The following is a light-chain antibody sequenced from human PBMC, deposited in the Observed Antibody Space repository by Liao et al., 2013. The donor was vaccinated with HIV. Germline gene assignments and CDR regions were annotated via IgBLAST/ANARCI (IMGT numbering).Light chain of an antibody. CDR3: QAWDSSVV. J-gene: IGLJ2*01. CDR1: YIGSKS. Sequence: SYELTQPPSVSVAPGQTARITCGGDYIGSKSVHWYQQKPGQAPVLVIYYDSDRPSGIPERFSGSNSGNTATLTISGTQAMDEADYYCQAWDSSVVFGGGTKLTVL. V-gene: IGLV3-21*01. CDR2: YDS.